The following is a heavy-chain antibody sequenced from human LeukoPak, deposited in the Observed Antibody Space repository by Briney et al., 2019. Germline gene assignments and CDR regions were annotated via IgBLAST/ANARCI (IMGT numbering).Heavy chain of an antibody. CDR1: GFTFSNYA. Sequence: GGSLRLSSAASGFTFSNYAMHWVRQAPGKGLEWVAVTSYDGINKYYADSVKGRFTISRDNSKNTLYLQMNSLRAEDTAVYYCARRYCSSTSCLFDYWGQGTLVTVSS. D-gene: IGHD2-2*01. CDR3: ARRYCSSTSCLFDY. V-gene: IGHV3-30-3*01. CDR2: TSYDGINK. J-gene: IGHJ4*02.